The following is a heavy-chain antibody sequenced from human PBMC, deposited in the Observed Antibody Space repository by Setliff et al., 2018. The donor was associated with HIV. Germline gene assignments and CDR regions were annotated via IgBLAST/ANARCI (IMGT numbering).Heavy chain of an antibody. CDR2: IYHSGTT. CDR1: GDSINSGDYY. CDR3: ARVWGQTYFDWSYYFDY. J-gene: IGHJ4*02. D-gene: IGHD3-9*01. Sequence: SETLSITCTVSGDSINSGDYYWNWVRQSPGKGLEWIGEIYHSGTTNYNPSLKSRVTISVDTSKNQFSLKLSSVTAADTAVYYCARVWGQTYFDWSYYFDYWGQGTLVTVSS. V-gene: IGHV4-61*08.